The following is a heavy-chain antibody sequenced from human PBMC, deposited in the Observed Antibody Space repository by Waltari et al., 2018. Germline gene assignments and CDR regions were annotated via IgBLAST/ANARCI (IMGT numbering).Heavy chain of an antibody. D-gene: IGHD2-2*01. CDR1: GGSINSYY. Sequence: QVQLQESGPGLVKPSETLSLTCTVPGGSINSYYWSWIRPPAGKGLEWIGRFFSSGNTNYNPSLKSRVTMSVDTSKNQFSLKLSSVTAADTAVYFCARVKRGVVSAGTRVYYYYYMDVWGKGTTVTISS. J-gene: IGHJ6*03. CDR2: FFSSGNT. V-gene: IGHV4-4*07. CDR3: ARVKRGVVSAGTRVYYYYYMDV.